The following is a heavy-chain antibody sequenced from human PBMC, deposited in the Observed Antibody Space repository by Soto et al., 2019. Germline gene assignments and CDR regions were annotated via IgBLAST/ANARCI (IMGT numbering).Heavy chain of an antibody. V-gene: IGHV3-30-3*01. CDR1: GFTFSSYA. Sequence: QVQLVESGGGVVQPGRSLRLSCAASGFTFSSYAMHWVRQAPGKGLEWVAVISYDGSNKYYADSVKGRFTISRDNSKTTLYLQRNSLRAEDTAVYYCARGGDIVTGYYTEPYYGMDVWGQGTTVTVSS. J-gene: IGHJ6*02. CDR2: ISYDGSNK. D-gene: IGHD3-9*01. CDR3: ARGGDIVTGYYTEPYYGMDV.